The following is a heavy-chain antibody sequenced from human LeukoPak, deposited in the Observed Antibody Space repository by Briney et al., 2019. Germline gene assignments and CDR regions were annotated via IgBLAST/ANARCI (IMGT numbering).Heavy chain of an antibody. CDR3: ARDGPKSYSSGWYYYGMDV. J-gene: IGHJ6*02. CDR1: GFTFSSYS. V-gene: IGHV3-21*01. D-gene: IGHD6-19*01. CDR2: ISSSSSYI. Sequence: PGGSLRLSCAASGFTFSSYSMNWVRQAPGKRLEWVSSISSSSSYIYYADSVKGRFTISRDNAKNSLYLQMNSLRAEDTAVYYCARDGPKSYSSGWYYYGMDVWGQGTTVTVSS.